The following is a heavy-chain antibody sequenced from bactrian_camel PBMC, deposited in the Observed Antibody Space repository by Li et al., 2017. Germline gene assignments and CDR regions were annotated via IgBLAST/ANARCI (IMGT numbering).Heavy chain of an antibody. CDR2: FDSDGAS. CDR1: GYKYNDYC. V-gene: IGHV3S1*01. CDR3: ATVGLAY. Sequence: HVQLVESGGGSVQVGGPLRLSCEASGYKYNDYCMGWFRQGPGKEREWVGHFDSDGASSIADPVKGRFTVSRDNAKNTLYLQVDNLKTEDTAVYYCATVGLAYWGQGTQVTVS. D-gene: IGHD1*01. J-gene: IGHJ4*01.